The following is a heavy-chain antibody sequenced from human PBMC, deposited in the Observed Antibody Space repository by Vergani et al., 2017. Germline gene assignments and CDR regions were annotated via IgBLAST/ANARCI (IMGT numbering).Heavy chain of an antibody. D-gene: IGHD3-10*01. J-gene: IGHJ5*02. CDR2: IYYSGST. CDR1: GGPISSSSYY. CDR3: AGERRLVMVRRSNWFDP. Sequence: QLQLQESGPGLVKPSETLSLTCTVSGGPISSSSYYWGWIRQPPGKGLEWIGSIYYSGSTYYNPSLKSRVTVSVETAKNQVSLKLSAVTAADTAVYYCAGERRLVMVRRSNWFDPWGQGTLVTVSS. V-gene: IGHV4-39*07.